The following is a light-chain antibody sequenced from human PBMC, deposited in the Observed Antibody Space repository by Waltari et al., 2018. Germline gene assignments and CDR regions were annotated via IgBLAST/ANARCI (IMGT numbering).Light chain of an antibody. CDR1: QDISNY. CDR2: DAS. J-gene: IGKJ4*01. Sequence: DIQMTQSPSSLSASVGDRVTITCQASQDISNYLNWYQHKPGKATKLLIYDASNLETGFPSRFSGSGSGTDFTFTISSLQPEDIATYYCQQYDNLPSLTFGGGTKVEIK. V-gene: IGKV1-33*01. CDR3: QQYDNLPSLT.